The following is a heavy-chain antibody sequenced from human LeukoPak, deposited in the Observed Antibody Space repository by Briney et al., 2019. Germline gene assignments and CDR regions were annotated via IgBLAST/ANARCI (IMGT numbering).Heavy chain of an antibody. CDR3: TRSTNLEAFDI. V-gene: IGHV4-61*01. D-gene: IGHD2-8*01. J-gene: IGHJ3*02. CDR2: IYYSGST. Sequence: SETLSPTCTVSGGSVSSGTYYWSWIRQPPGKGLEWIGYIYYSGSTNYNPSLKSRVTVSVDTSKNQCSLKLSSVTTADTAVYYCTRSTNLEAFDIWGQGTMVTVSS. CDR1: GGSVSSGTYY.